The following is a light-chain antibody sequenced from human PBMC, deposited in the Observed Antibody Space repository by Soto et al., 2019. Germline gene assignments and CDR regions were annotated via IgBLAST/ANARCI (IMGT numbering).Light chain of an antibody. J-gene: IGKJ2*01. CDR1: ESVTND. CDR2: AAS. V-gene: IGKV1-39*01. Sequence: DIQMTQSPSSLSASVGDRVTITCRASESVTNDLNWYQQKPGRAPKLLIYAASTLQSGVPSRFSGSGSGTDFTLTISCLQPEDFATYFCQQSYSTPYTFGQGTRLEIK. CDR3: QQSYSTPYT.